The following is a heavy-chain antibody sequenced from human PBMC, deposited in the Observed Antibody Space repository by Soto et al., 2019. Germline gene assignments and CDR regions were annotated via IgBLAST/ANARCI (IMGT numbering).Heavy chain of an antibody. D-gene: IGHD2-2*01. CDR1: GFSVTNNY. CDR2: IDIGGNT. J-gene: IGHJ4*02. CDR3: ARGRGSTGYLGREHYFDY. V-gene: IGHV3-66*01. Sequence: EVQVVESGGGLVQPGGSLRLSCAASGFSVTNNYMNWVRQAPGKGLEWVSIIDIGGNTYYADSVKVRFTISRDNSXXTXXLHMASLRAEDTAVYYCARGRGSTGYLGREHYFDYWGQGTLVTVSP.